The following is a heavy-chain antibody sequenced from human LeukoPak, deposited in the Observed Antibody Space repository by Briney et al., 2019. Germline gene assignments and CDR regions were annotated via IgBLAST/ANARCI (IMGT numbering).Heavy chain of an antibody. J-gene: IGHJ3*02. CDR1: GYTFTSYY. Sequence: ASVKVSCKASGYTFTSYYMYWVRQAPGQGLEWMGIISPRGGSTSYAQKFQGRVTMTRDTSTSTVYMELSSLRSEDTAVYYCASSPPYYYDSSAAFDIWGQGTMVTVSS. V-gene: IGHV1-46*01. CDR3: ASSPPYYYDSSAAFDI. D-gene: IGHD3-22*01. CDR2: ISPRGGST.